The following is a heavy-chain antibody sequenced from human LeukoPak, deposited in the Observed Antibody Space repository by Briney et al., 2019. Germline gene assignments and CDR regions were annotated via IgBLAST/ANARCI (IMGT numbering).Heavy chain of an antibody. CDR2: ISGSGGGT. J-gene: IGHJ5*02. D-gene: IGHD3-10*01. CDR1: VFTFSSYA. CDR3: AKQASYYGSGSYSWFDP. Sequence: GGSLRLSCAASVFTFSSYAMSWLRQAPGKGRDGVSSISGSGGGTYYPDSVKGRFTTSRDNSTNTLYPQMNSLRAEDTAVYYCAKQASYYGSGSYSWFDPWGQGTLVTVSS. V-gene: IGHV3-23*01.